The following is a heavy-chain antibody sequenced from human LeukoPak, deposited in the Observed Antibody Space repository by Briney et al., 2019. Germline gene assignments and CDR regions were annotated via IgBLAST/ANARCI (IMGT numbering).Heavy chain of an antibody. J-gene: IGHJ4*02. CDR1: GDTFNYYG. CDR2: INPNTGGT. D-gene: IGHD3-22*01. CDR3: ARAINYYDSYGYARGRTYYFDY. V-gene: IGHV1-2*02. Sequence: ASVKVSCKASGDTFNYYGISWVRQAPGQGLEWMGWINPNTGGTNYAQKFQGRVTMTRDTSISTAYMELSRLRSDDTAVYYCARAINYYDSYGYARGRTYYFDYWGQGTLVTVSS.